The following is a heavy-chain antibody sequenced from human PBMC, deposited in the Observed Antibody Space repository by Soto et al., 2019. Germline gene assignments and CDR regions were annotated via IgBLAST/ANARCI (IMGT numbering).Heavy chain of an antibody. D-gene: IGHD6-13*01. CDR3: ARDSGIAEGDDAFDI. CDR1: GYTFTSYG. CDR2: ISAYNGST. J-gene: IGHJ3*02. Sequence: GASVKVSCKASGYTFTSYGISWVRQAPGQGLEWMGWISAYNGSTNYAQKLQGRVTMTTDTSTSTAYMELRSLRSDDTAVYYCARDSGIAEGDDAFDIWGQGTMVTVSS. V-gene: IGHV1-18*01.